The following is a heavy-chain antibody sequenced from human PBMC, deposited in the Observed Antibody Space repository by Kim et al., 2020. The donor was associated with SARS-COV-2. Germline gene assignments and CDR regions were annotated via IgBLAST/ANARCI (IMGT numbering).Heavy chain of an antibody. CDR2: IYHSGST. V-gene: IGHV4-4*02. CDR1: GGSISSSNW. Sequence: SETLSLTCAVSGGSISSSNWWSWVRQPPGKGLEWIGEIYHSGSTNYNPSLKSRVTISVDKSKNQFSLKLSSVTAADTAVYYCARSVDPSGKRGGWYDYWGQGTLVTVSS. D-gene: IGHD6-19*01. CDR3: ARSVDPSGKRGGWYDY. J-gene: IGHJ4*02.